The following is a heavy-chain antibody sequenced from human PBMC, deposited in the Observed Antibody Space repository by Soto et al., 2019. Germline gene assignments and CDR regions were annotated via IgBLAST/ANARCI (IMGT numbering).Heavy chain of an antibody. CDR3: ARGKSYYFDY. J-gene: IGHJ4*02. V-gene: IGHV4-34*02. CDR2: INHSGSA. Sequence: QVQLQQWGAGLLKPSETLSLTCAVYGGSFSGYYWSWIRQPPGKGLEWIGDINHSGSANYNPSLKSRVTISVDTSKHHFSLKLSSVTAADTALYYCARGKSYYFDYWGQGTLVTVSS. CDR1: GGSFSGYY.